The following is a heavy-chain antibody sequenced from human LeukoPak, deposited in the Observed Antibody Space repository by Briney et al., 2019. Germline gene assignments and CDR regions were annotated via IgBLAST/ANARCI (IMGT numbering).Heavy chain of an antibody. Sequence: QSGRSLRLSCAASGFTFSCCAIHWVRQAPGRGLEWVAVISSDENTKFYADSVKGRFTVYRDNSKKTVWLQMNSLRAEDTAVYYCAKKGGSSGRYDYLDYWAREPWSPSPQ. CDR1: GFTFSCCA. J-gene: IGHJ4*02. D-gene: IGHD6-19*01. V-gene: IGHV3-30-3*02. CDR3: AKKGGSSGRYDYLDY. CDR2: ISSDENTK.